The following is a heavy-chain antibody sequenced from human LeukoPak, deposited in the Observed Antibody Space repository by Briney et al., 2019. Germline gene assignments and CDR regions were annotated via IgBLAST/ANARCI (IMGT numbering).Heavy chain of an antibody. CDR2: ISSKGYGGTT. Sequence: HAGGSLRLSCTTSGFTFGDYAMSWVRQAPGKGLEWVGFISSKGYGGTTEYAASVKGRFAISRDDSKSITYLQMNSLKTEDTAVYYCTRGPTQQWVYYGMDVWGQGTTVIVSS. V-gene: IGHV3-49*04. D-gene: IGHD5-18*01. J-gene: IGHJ6*02. CDR3: TRGPTQQWVYYGMDV. CDR1: GFTFGDYA.